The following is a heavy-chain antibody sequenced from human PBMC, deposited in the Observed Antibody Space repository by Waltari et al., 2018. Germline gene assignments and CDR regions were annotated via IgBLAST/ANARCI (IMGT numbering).Heavy chain of an antibody. Sequence: QLQLQESGPGLVKPSETLSLTCTVAGGSISSSSYYWGWIRQPPGKGLEWIGIIYYSGSTYYNPSLKSRVTISVDTSKNQFSLKLSSVTAADTAVYYCARSVSDRKTEHWGSNWGQGTLVTVSS. CDR1: GGSISSSSYY. V-gene: IGHV4-39*07. J-gene: IGHJ4*02. D-gene: IGHD7-27*01. CDR3: ARSVSDRKTEHWGSN. CDR2: IYYSGST.